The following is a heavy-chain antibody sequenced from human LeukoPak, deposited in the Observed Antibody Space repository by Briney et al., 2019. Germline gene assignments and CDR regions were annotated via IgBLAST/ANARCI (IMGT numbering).Heavy chain of an antibody. Sequence: ASVKDSCKASGYTFTSYAMNWVRQAPGQGLEWMGWINTNTGNPTYAQGFTGRFVFSLDTSVSTAYLQISSLKAADTAVYYCARAYYYDSSGYYYPQNFDYWGQGTLVTVSS. D-gene: IGHD3-22*01. CDR3: ARAYYYDSSGYYYPQNFDY. CDR1: GYTFTSYA. V-gene: IGHV7-4-1*02. CDR2: INTNTGNP. J-gene: IGHJ4*02.